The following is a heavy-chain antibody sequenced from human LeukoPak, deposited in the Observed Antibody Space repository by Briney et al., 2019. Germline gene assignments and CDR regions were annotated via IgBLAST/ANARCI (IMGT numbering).Heavy chain of an antibody. V-gene: IGHV3-7*01. J-gene: IGHJ4*02. CDR1: GFTFSDYY. CDR3: ARDRYYDFWSGYYPVNY. D-gene: IGHD3-3*01. CDR2: IKEDGSEK. Sequence: GGSLRLSCAASGFTFSDYYMSWIRQAPGKGLEWVAKIKEDGSEKYYVDSVKGRFTISRDNAKNSLYLQMNSLRAEDTAVYYCARDRYYDFWSGYYPVNYWGQGTLVTVSS.